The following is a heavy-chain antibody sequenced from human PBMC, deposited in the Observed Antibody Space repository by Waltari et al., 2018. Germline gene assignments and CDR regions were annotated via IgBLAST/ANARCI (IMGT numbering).Heavy chain of an antibody. Sequence: QVQLQESGQGLVKPSGTLSLTCAVSGDSTSGNYWWSWVRQSPEKGLEWIGQVHHSGKTHYNPSLQSRVTISVDKPKNQFSLNLNSVTGADTAVYYCVGDRAIGLFFDYWGRGTLVTVSS. J-gene: IGHJ4*02. CDR1: GDSTSGNYW. CDR2: VHHSGKT. V-gene: IGHV4-4*02. D-gene: IGHD2-2*01. CDR3: VGDRAIGLFFDY.